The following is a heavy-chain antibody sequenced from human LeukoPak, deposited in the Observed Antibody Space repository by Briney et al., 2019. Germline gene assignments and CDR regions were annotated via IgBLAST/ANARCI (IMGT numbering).Heavy chain of an antibody. CDR1: GFSFSEHS. Sequence: GGSLGLSCEASGFSFSEHSMGWVRLAPGKGLEGVSSISGSRRFIFYVDSVKGRFTASRDNAKNVVCLQMHCLSADDAAVYYCVTDDNADDTWESHLDAFHIWGQGTMVTVSS. CDR3: VTDDNADDTWESHLDAFHI. J-gene: IGHJ3*02. CDR2: ISGSRRFI. D-gene: IGHD3-16*01. V-gene: IGHV3-21*01.